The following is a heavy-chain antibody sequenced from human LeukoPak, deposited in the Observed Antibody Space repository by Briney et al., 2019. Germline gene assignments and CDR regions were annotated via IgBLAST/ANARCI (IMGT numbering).Heavy chain of an antibody. CDR1: GYTFTGYF. Sequence: ASVKVSCKASGYTFTGYFVHWVRLAPAQGLQWMGLINPSGGGTSYAQKFQDRVTMTRDTSTSTVYMELSSLRSDDSAMYYCGRALEYNCIDYWGQGTLVTVSS. CDR3: GRALEYNCIDY. V-gene: IGHV1-46*01. D-gene: IGHD5-24*01. CDR2: INPSGGGT. J-gene: IGHJ4*02.